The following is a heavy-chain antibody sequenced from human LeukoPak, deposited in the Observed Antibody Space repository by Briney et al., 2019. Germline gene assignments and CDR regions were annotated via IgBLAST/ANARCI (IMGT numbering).Heavy chain of an antibody. CDR1: GFTFSNYW. J-gene: IGHJ4*02. D-gene: IGHD3-10*01. V-gene: IGHV3-74*03. CDR3: ARDKKSGESSEIDY. Sequence: GGSLRLSCAASGFTFSNYWVHWVRQAPGKGLVWVSRINRDGSTTKYADSVKGRFTVSRDNAKNTLNLQMNSLRAEDTAVYYCARDKKSGESSEIDYWGQGTLVTVSS. CDR2: INRDGSTT.